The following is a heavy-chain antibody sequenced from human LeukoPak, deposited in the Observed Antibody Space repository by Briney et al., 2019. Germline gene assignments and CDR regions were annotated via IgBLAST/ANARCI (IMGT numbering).Heavy chain of an antibody. D-gene: IGHD3-10*01. CDR3: ARGRDWRGSGSYGY. CDR2: IIPIFGTA. J-gene: IGHJ4*02. Sequence: ASVKVSCKASGGTFSSYAISWVRQAPGQGLEWMGGIIPIFGTANYAQKFQGRVTITADESTSTAYMELSSLRSEDTAVYYCARGRDWRGSGSYGYWGQGTLVTVSS. CDR1: GGTFSSYA. V-gene: IGHV1-69*13.